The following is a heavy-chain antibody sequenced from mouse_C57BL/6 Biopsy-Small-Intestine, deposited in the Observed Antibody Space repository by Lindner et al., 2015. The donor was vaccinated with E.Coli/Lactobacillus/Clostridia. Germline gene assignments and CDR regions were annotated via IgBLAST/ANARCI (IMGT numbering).Heavy chain of an antibody. J-gene: IGHJ4*01. CDR2: IYPGDGDT. CDR3: ARNGYYAMDY. V-gene: IGHV1-80*01. CDR1: GYAFSSSW. Sequence: VQLQESGPELVKPGASVKISCKASGYAFSSSWMNWVKQRPGKGLEWIGQIYPGDGDTNYNGKFKGKATLTVDQSSSTAYMQLNSLTSEDSAVYYCARNGYYAMDYWGQGTSVTVSS.